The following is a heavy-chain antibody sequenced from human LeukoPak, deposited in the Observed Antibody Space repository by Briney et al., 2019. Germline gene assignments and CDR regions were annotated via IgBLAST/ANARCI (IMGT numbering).Heavy chain of an antibody. CDR3: ARQEGGWQRYFDH. D-gene: IGHD4-23*01. J-gene: IGHJ4*02. V-gene: IGHV4-39*01. CDR2: SYYSGTT. CDR1: GGSISSNNYY. Sequence: PSETLSLTCTVSGGSISSNNYYWGWVRQSPGKRLEWIGSSYYSGTTYYNPSLKSRVTISVDTSKNQLSLKLTSVTAADTAVYYCARQEGGWQRYFDHWGQGTLVTVSS.